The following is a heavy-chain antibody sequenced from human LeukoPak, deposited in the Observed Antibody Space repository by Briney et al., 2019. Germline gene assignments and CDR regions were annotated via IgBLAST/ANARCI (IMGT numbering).Heavy chain of an antibody. CDR2: IYTGGST. D-gene: IGHD1-26*01. J-gene: IGHJ4*02. V-gene: IGHV4-61*02. CDR3: ARAVSGSYFDY. CDR1: GGSISSGSYY. Sequence: SETLSLTCTVSGGSISSGSYYWSWIRQPAGKGLEWIGRIYTGGSTNYNPSLKSRVTISVDTSKNQFSLKLSSVTAADTAVYYCARAVSGSYFDYWGQGTLVTVSS.